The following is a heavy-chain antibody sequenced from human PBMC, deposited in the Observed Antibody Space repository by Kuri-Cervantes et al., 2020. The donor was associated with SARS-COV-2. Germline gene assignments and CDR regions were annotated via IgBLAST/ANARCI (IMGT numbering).Heavy chain of an antibody. CDR3: ARDQTYYYDSSGYYYDWFDP. CDR1: GFTFSSYG. Sequence: GGSLRLSCAASGFTFSSYGMHWVRQAPGKGLEWVAFIRYDGSNKYYADSVKGRFTISRDNSKNSLYLQMNSLRAEDTAVYYCARDQTYYYDSSGYYYDWFDPWGQGTLVTVSS. J-gene: IGHJ5*02. CDR2: IRYDGSNK. D-gene: IGHD3-22*01. V-gene: IGHV3-30*02.